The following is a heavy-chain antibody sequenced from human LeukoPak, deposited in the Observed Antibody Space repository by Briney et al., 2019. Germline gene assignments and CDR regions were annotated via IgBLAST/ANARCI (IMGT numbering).Heavy chain of an antibody. V-gene: IGHV3-53*04. CDR1: GFTVSSNY. D-gene: IGHD3-22*01. Sequence: PGGSLRLSCAASGFTVSSNYMSWLRQAPGTGLELVSLIYSGGSTYYADSVKGRFTISRHNSNTLYLQMNSLKTEDTAVYYCARVRLDYYETRIDSFDVWGQGTMVTVSS. CDR2: IYSGGST. CDR3: ARVRLDYYETRIDSFDV. J-gene: IGHJ3*01.